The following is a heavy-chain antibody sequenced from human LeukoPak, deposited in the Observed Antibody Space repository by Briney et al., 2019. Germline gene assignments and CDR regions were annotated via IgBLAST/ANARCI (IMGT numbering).Heavy chain of an antibody. CDR3: ARDGNCGSTLDYYYYMDV. D-gene: IGHD1-7*01. Sequence: GGSLRLSCAASGFTFSSYSMNWVRQAPGKGLEWVSSISGSSSNIYHADSVKGRFTISSDNAKNLLYLQMNSLRAEDTAVYYCARDGNCGSTLDYYYYMDVWGKGTTVTVSS. V-gene: IGHV3-21*01. CDR2: ISGSSSNI. J-gene: IGHJ6*03. CDR1: GFTFSSYS.